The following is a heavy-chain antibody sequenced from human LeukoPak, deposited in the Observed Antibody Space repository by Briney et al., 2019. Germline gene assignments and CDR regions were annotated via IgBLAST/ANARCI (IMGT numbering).Heavy chain of an antibody. V-gene: IGHV3-20*04. CDR2: INWNGGNT. J-gene: IGHJ4*02. Sequence: PGGSLRLSCAASGFTFDDYGMSWVRQAPGKGLEWVSGINWNGGNTGYADSVKGRFTISRDNAKKSLYLQMNSLRAEDSAVYYCARDRLHYGEYEKTFDYWGQGTLVTVSS. CDR3: ARDRLHYGEYEKTFDY. CDR1: GFTFDDYG. D-gene: IGHD4-17*01.